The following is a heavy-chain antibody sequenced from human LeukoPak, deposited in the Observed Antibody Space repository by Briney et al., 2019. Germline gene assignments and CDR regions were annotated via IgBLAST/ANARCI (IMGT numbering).Heavy chain of an antibody. CDR1: GFTFNYYG. Sequence: GGSLRLSCSVSGFTFNYYGMNWVRQAPGKGLEWVSSISSDGTYIYYADSVKGPFTISRDTAKKSLYLHMNSLRVEDTAVYYCARSYSSGGFDPWGQGTLVTVSS. CDR3: ARSYSSGGFDP. D-gene: IGHD6-19*01. V-gene: IGHV3-21*01. J-gene: IGHJ5*02. CDR2: ISSDGTYI.